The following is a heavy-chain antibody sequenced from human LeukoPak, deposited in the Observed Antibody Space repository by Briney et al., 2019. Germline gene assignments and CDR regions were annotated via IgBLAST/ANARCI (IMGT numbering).Heavy chain of an antibody. CDR3: ARQETRIRYNWNSGWFDP. J-gene: IGHJ5*02. V-gene: IGHV4-59*01. Sequence: SETLSLTCTVSGGSISSYYWSWIRQPPGKGLEWIGYIYYSGSTNYNPSLKSRVTISVDTSKNQFSLKLSSVTAADTAVYYCARQETRIRYNWNSGWFDPWGQGTLVTVSS. CDR1: GGSISSYY. D-gene: IGHD1-1*01. CDR2: IYYSGST.